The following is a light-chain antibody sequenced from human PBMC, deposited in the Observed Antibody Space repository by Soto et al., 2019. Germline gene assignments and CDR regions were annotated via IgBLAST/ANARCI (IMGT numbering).Light chain of an antibody. J-gene: IGKJ2*01. CDR3: QQSPSLPRS. V-gene: IGKV1-33*01. CDR1: QDINRY. Sequence: DIQMTQSPSSLSASVGDRVTITCQASQDINRYLYWSQQKPGKAPKVLICDIEPGVPSTFSGGESETVFTFTISSLQLEDITTKNWQQSPSLPRSFVQGTKLQIK.